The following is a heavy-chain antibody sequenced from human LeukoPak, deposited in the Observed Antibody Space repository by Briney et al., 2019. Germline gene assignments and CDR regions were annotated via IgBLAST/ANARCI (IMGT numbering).Heavy chain of an antibody. CDR1: GISISSYA. Sequence: GESLRLSCAASGISISSYAMSWVRQAPGKGLEWVSYISSSSSTIYYADSVKGRFTISRDNAKNSLYLQMNSLRAEDTAVYYCARDWASSHYYDSSGALDYWGQGTLVTVSS. V-gene: IGHV3-48*04. CDR3: ARDWASSHYYDSSGALDY. CDR2: ISSSSSTI. J-gene: IGHJ4*02. D-gene: IGHD3-22*01.